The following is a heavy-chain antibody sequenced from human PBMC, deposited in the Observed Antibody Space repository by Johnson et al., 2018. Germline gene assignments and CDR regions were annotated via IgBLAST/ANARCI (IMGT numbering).Heavy chain of an antibody. CDR2: ISWNRGSI. J-gene: IGHJ3*02. Sequence: QPGRSLRLSCAXSGFTFDDYAMHWVRQAPGKGLEWVPGISWNRGSIGYADSVKGRFTFSRDNSKNTPYLQMTSLRAEDTAVYYCAKPRLLRNFPDAFDIWGQGTMVTVSS. D-gene: IGHD1-7*01. V-gene: IGHV3-9*01. CDR3: AKPRLLRNFPDAFDI. CDR1: GFTFDDYA.